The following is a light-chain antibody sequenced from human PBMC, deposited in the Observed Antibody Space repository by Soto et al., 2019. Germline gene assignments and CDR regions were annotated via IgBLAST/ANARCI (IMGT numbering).Light chain of an antibody. CDR2: GAS. V-gene: IGKV3-20*01. CDR1: QSVSSSF. Sequence: EIVLTQSPGTLSLSPGERATISCRASQSVSSSFLAWYQQKTGQAHRLLIYGASARATGFPYRFSGSGSGTDFTLTSSRLEPEDFAVYYCQQYGDSPFTFGPGTKVDI. CDR3: QQYGDSPFT. J-gene: IGKJ3*01.